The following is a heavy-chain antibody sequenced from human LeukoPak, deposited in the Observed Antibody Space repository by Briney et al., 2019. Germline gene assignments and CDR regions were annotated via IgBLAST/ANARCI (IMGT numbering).Heavy chain of an antibody. CDR1: GFTFSSYA. CDR3: AKGVWDSSGYYSVDY. CDR2: ISYDGSNK. Sequence: GGSLRLSCAASGFTFSSYAMHWVRQAPGKGLEWVAVISYDGSNKYYADSVKGRFTISRDNSKNTLYLQMNSLRAEDTAVYYCAKGVWDSSGYYSVDYWGQGTLVTVS. V-gene: IGHV3-30-3*01. J-gene: IGHJ4*02. D-gene: IGHD3-22*01.